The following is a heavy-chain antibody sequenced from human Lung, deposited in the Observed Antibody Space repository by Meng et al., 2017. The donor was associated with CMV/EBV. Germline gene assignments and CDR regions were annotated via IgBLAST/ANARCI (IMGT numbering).Heavy chain of an antibody. CDR3: AKDLGTSSRSY. V-gene: IGHV3-23*01. CDR2: ISPSGGTT. CDR1: GFTFSSYP. Sequence: EGSLRLXCEASGFTFSSYPMNWVRRAPGKGLEWVSTISPSGGTTYYADSVKGRFTVSRDNSKNTLYLEMTSLRAEDTAIYYCAKDLGTSSRSYWGQGTLVTVSS. D-gene: IGHD6-6*01. J-gene: IGHJ4*02.